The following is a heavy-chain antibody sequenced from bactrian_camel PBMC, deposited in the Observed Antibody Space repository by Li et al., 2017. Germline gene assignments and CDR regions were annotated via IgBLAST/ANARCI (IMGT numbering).Heavy chain of an antibody. J-gene: IGHJ6*01. Sequence: VQLVESGGGSVQAGGSLRLSCEASGFTVGSHVMGWFRQAPGKQREGVAFQYRPSGGTYYADFVKGRFTISRDNAKNTVYLQMNSLKPEDTAMYYCAAAGGCQSSVADFAYWGQGTQVTVS. V-gene: IGHV3S40*01. CDR2: QYRPSGGT. CDR3: AAAGGCQSSVADFAY. D-gene: IGHD3*01. CDR1: GFTVGSHV.